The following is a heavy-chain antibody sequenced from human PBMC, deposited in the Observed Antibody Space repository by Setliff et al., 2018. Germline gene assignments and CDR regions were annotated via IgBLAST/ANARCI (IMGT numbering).Heavy chain of an antibody. Sequence: GASVKVSCKASGYTFTSYAMNWVRQAPGQGLEWMGWINTNTGNPTYAQGFTGRFVFSLDTSVSTAYLQISSLKAEDTAVYYCASARPHFGVVIRSPPDYWGQGTLVTVS. D-gene: IGHD3-3*01. CDR3: ASARPHFGVVIRSPPDY. CDR2: INTNTGNP. V-gene: IGHV7-4-1*02. J-gene: IGHJ4*02. CDR1: GYTFTSYA.